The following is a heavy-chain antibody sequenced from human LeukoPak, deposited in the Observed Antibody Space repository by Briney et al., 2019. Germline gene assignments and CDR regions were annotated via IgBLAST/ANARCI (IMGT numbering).Heavy chain of an antibody. J-gene: IGHJ3*01. CDR3: VVVVEPPDSDGFDV. Sequence: GGSLRLSCAASGFTFGNSWVHWVRQAPGKGLVWVSLINADGSTATYADSVKGRFNLSRDNARNPLSLQMNSATIEDTAVYYCVVVVEPPDSDGFDVWGQGTMITVSS. V-gene: IGHV3-74*01. D-gene: IGHD1-14*01. CDR1: GFTFGNSW. CDR2: INADGSTA.